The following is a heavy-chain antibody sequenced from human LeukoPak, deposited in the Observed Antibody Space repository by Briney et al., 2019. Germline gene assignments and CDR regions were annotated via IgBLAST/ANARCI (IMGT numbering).Heavy chain of an antibody. Sequence: GRSLRLSCAASGFTFSSYAMHWVRQAPGKGLEWVAVISYDGSNKYYADSVKGRFTISRDNSKNTLYLQMNSLRAEDTAVYYCAKDFTPIVVVTANPFDYWGQGTLVTVSS. CDR3: AKDFTPIVVVTANPFDY. D-gene: IGHD2-21*02. CDR2: ISYDGSNK. J-gene: IGHJ4*02. V-gene: IGHV3-30*07. CDR1: GFTFSSYA.